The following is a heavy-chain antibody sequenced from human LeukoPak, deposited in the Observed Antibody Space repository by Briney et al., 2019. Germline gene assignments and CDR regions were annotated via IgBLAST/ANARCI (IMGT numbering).Heavy chain of an antibody. Sequence: GGSLRLSCAASGFTFSSYPMSWVRQAPGKGLEWVSGISTSGGSTSYADSVKGRFTIYRDNPRNTLYMQMNSLRDEDTAVYYCAIMHRYYDGSGYWVQWGQGTLVTVSS. V-gene: IGHV3-23*01. J-gene: IGHJ4*02. CDR3: AIMHRYYDGSGYWVQ. CDR1: GFTFSSYP. D-gene: IGHD3-22*01. CDR2: ISTSGGST.